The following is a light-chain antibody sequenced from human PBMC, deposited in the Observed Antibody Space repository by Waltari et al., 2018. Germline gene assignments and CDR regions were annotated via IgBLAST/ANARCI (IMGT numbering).Light chain of an antibody. Sequence: DIQMTQSPSSLSASVGDRVTITCRASQNINNYLNWYQQKPGRAPKLLIYAASKLQSGVPSRFSGSGAGTDLTLTIRSLQPEDFATYYCQQSYSTLVTFGQGTKLEIK. CDR1: QNINNY. V-gene: IGKV1-39*01. CDR3: QQSYSTLVT. CDR2: AAS. J-gene: IGKJ2*01.